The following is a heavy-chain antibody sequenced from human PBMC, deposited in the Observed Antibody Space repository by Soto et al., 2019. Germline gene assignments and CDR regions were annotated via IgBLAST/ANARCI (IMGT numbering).Heavy chain of an antibody. J-gene: IGHJ6*04. CDR3: MAHSPRYCSSTSCSHLYYYGMDV. CDR2: IRSKAYGGTT. V-gene: IGHV3-49*04. CDR1: GFTFGDYA. D-gene: IGHD2-2*01. Sequence: GGSLRLSCTASGFTFGDYAMSWVRQAPGKGLEWVGFIRSKAYGGTTEYAASVKGRFTISRDDSKSIAYLQMNSLKTEDTAVYYCMAHSPRYCSSTSCSHLYYYGMDVSDTATMVT.